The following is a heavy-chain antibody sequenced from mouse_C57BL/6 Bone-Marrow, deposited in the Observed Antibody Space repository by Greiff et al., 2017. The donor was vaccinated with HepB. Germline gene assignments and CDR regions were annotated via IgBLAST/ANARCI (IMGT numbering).Heavy chain of an antibody. V-gene: IGHV10-1*01. J-gene: IGHJ3*01. D-gene: IGHD2-3*01. CDR1: GFSFNTYA. Sequence: EVMLVESGGGLVQPKGSLKLSCAASGFSFNTYAMNWVRQAPGKGLEWVARIRSKSNNYATYYADSVKDRFTISRDDSESMLYLQMNNLKTEDTAMYYCVRNGYYGAWFAYWGQGTLVTVSA. CDR2: IRSKSNNYAT. CDR3: VRNGYYGAWFAY.